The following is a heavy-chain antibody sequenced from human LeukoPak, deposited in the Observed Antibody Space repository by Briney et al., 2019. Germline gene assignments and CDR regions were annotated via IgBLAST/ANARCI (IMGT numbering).Heavy chain of an antibody. V-gene: IGHV4-61*01. CDR2: IYYSGST. CDR1: GGSISSSSYY. Sequence: KASETLSLTCTVSGGSISSSSYYWSWIRQPPGKGLEWIGYIYYSGSTNYNPSLKSRVTISVDTSKNQFSLKLSSVTAADTAVYYCARIYYDSSGYYYVAFDIWGQGTMVTVSS. J-gene: IGHJ3*02. D-gene: IGHD3-22*01. CDR3: ARIYYDSSGYYYVAFDI.